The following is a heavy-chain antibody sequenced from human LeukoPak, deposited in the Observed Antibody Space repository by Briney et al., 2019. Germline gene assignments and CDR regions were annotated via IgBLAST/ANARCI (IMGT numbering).Heavy chain of an antibody. CDR1: GGSISSSSYY. V-gene: IGHV4-39*07. CDR2: IYYSGST. CDR3: ARDEGYGGNSGPDAFDI. J-gene: IGHJ3*02. D-gene: IGHD4-23*01. Sequence: PSETLSLTCTVSGGSISSSSYYWGWIRQPPGKGLEWIGSIYYSGSTYYNPSLKSRVTISVDTSKNQFSLKLSSVTAADTAVYYCARDEGYGGNSGPDAFDIWGQGTMVTVSS.